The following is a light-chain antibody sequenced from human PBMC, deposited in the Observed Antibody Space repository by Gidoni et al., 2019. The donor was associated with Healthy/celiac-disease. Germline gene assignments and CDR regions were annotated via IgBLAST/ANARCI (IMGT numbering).Light chain of an antibody. CDR3: QQRSNWPPYT. Sequence: EIVLTQSPATLSLSPGERATLSCRASQSVSSYLAWYQQKTGQAPLLLIYDASNTATGIPARFSGSGSGTDFTLTISSLEPEDFAVYYCQQRSNWPPYTFXXXTKLEIK. CDR2: DAS. V-gene: IGKV3-11*01. J-gene: IGKJ2*01. CDR1: QSVSSY.